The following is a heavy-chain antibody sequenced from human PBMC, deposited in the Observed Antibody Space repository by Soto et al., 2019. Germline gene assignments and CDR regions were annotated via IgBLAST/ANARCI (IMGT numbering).Heavy chain of an antibody. CDR2: IYYSGST. D-gene: IGHD1-26*01. CDR3: ALEIVGATNIFHY. CDR1: GGSISRYD. J-gene: IGHJ4*02. V-gene: IGHV4-59*01. Sequence: SETLSVTWSVSGGSISRYDWSWFRQPPGKGLEWIGYIYYSGSTNYNPSLKSRVTISVDTSKNQFSLKLSSVTAADTAVYYCALEIVGATNIFHYRCQGTLVTVSS.